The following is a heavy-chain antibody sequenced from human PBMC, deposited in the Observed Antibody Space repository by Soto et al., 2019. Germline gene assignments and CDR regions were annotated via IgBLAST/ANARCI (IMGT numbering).Heavy chain of an antibody. D-gene: IGHD5-12*01. CDR3: ARGGLQYYYYYYGMDV. CDR2: ISSSSSTI. J-gene: IGHJ6*02. CDR1: GFTFSSYS. Sequence: EVQLVESGGGLVQPGGSLRLSCAASGFTFSSYSMNWVRQAPGKGLEWVSYISSSSSTIYYADSVKGRFTISRDNAKNSLYLQMNSLRDEDTAVYYCARGGLQYYYYYYGMDVWGQGTTVTVSS. V-gene: IGHV3-48*02.